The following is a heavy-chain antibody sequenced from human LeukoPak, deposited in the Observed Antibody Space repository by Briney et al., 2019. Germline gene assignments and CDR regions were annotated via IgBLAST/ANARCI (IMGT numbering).Heavy chain of an antibody. D-gene: IGHD4-17*01. CDR3: VDYGER. V-gene: IGHV3-74*01. Sequence: GGSLTLSCAASGFTFSSYWMHWVRQAPGKGLVWVSRISGDGSTTSYADSVKGRFTVSRDNAKNTLYLQMNSLRVEDTAVYYCVDYGERWGQGTLVTVSS. CDR1: GFTFSSYW. CDR2: ISGDGSTT. J-gene: IGHJ4*02.